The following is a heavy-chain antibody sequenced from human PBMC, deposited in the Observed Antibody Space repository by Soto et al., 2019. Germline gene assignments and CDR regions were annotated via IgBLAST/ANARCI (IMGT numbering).Heavy chain of an antibody. Sequence: LRLSCAASGFTFSSYGMHWVRQAPGKGLEWVAVIWYDGSNKYYADSVKGRFTISRDNSKDTLYLQMNSLRAEDTAVYYCARDWVPYYDFWSGYYYYGMDVWGQGTTVTVSS. CDR1: GFTFSSYG. D-gene: IGHD3-3*01. J-gene: IGHJ6*02. CDR3: ARDWVPYYDFWSGYYYYGMDV. V-gene: IGHV3-33*01. CDR2: IWYDGSNK.